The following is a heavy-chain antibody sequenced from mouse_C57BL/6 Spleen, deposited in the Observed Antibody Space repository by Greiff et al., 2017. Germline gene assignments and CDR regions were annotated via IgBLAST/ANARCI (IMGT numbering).Heavy chain of an antibody. D-gene: IGHD2-5*01. CDR1: GYSITSGYY. Sequence: EVKLEESGPGLVKPSQSLSLTCSVTGYSITSGYYWNWIRQFPGNKLEWMGYISYDGSNNYNPSLKNRISITRDTSKNQFFLKLNSVTTEDTATYYCASFYYSNSYAMDYWGQGTSVTVSS. J-gene: IGHJ4*01. V-gene: IGHV3-6*01. CDR3: ASFYYSNSYAMDY. CDR2: ISYDGSN.